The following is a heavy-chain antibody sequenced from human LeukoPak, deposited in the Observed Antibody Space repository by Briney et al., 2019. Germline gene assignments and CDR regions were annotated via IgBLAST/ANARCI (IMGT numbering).Heavy chain of an antibody. CDR3: ARRPYYYYYMDV. V-gene: IGHV3-64*01. CDR1: GFTFSSYA. J-gene: IGHJ6*03. CDR2: ISSNGGST. Sequence: PGGSLRLSCAAFGFTFSSYAMHWVRQAPGKGLEYVSAISSNGGSTYYANSVKGRFTISRDNSKNTLYLQMGSLRAEDMAVYYCARRPYYYYYMDVWGKGTTVTVSS.